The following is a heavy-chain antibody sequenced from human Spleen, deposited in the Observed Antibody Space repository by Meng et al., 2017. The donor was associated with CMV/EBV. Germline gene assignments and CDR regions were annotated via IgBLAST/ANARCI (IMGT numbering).Heavy chain of an antibody. D-gene: IGHD2-2*02. J-gene: IGHJ4*02. V-gene: IGHV3-30*02. CDR2: IRYDGSNK. CDR3: AKVDGIVVPVAIGIDY. Sequence: GESLKISCTASGFTFSGSAMHWVRQAPGKGLEWVAFIRYDGSNKYYADSVKGRFTISRDNSKNTLYLQMNSLRAEDTAVYYCAKVDGIVVPVAIGIDYWGQGTLVTVSS. CDR1: GFTFSGSA.